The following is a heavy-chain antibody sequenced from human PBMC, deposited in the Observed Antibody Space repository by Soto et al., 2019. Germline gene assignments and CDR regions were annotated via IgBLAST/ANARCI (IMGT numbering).Heavy chain of an antibody. J-gene: IGHJ6*02. V-gene: IGHV3-30-3*01. CDR2: ISYDGSNK. Sequence: PGGSLRLSCAASGFTFSSYAMHWVRQAPGKGLEWVAVISYDGSNKYYADSVKGRFTISRDNSKNTLYLQMNSLRAEDTAVYYCGRVFRGGLYYGMAVWGQGTTVTVSS. CDR3: GRVFRGGLYYGMAV. D-gene: IGHD3-10*01. CDR1: GFTFSSYA.